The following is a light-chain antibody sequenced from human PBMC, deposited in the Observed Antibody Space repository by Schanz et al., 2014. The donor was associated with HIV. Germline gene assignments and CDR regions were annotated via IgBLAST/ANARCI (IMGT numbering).Light chain of an antibody. Sequence: EIEMTQSPVTLSVSPGERATLSCRASQSVSSNLAWYQQKPGQAPRLLIYGASTRATGIPARFSGSGSGTEFTLTISSLQSEDFAVYYCQQYNNWPPFTFGPGTKVDIK. J-gene: IGKJ3*01. CDR2: GAS. CDR1: QSVSSN. CDR3: QQYNNWPPFT. V-gene: IGKV3-15*01.